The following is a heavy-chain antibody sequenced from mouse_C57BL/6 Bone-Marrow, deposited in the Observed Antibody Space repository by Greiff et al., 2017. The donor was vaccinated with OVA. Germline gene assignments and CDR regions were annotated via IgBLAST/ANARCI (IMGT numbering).Heavy chain of an antibody. CDR2: IDPSDSYT. Sequence: VQLQQPGAELVMPGASVKLSCKASGYTFTSYWMHWVKQRPGQGLEWIGEIDPSDSYTNYNQKFKGKSTLTVDKSSSTAYMQLSSLTSEDSAVYYCARRLTGGYYFDYWGQGTTLTVSS. CDR3: ARRLTGGYYFDY. J-gene: IGHJ2*01. V-gene: IGHV1-69*01. CDR1: GYTFTSYW. D-gene: IGHD4-1*01.